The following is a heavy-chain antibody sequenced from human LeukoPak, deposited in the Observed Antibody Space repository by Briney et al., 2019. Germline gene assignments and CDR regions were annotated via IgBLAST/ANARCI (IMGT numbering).Heavy chain of an antibody. D-gene: IGHD5-18*01. V-gene: IGHV1-69*04. CDR3: ASMVDTAMVTSAFDI. J-gene: IGHJ3*02. CDR1: GGTFSGYA. CDR2: IIPILGIA. Sequence: SVKVSCKASGGTFSGYAISWVRQAPGQGLEWMGRIIPILGIANYAQKFQGRVTITADKSTSTAYMELSSLRSEDTAVYYCASMVDTAMVTSAFDIWGQGTMVTVSS.